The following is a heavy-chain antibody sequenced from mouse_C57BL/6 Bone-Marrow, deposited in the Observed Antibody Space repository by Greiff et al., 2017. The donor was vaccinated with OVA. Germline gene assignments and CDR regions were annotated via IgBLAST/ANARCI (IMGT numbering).Heavy chain of an antibody. J-gene: IGHJ2*01. D-gene: IGHD2-13*01. CDR1: GYSFTGYF. V-gene: IGHV1-20*01. CDR2: INPYNGDT. Sequence: EVQLQQSGPELVKPGDSVKISCKASGYSFTGYFMNWVMQSHGKSLEWIGRINPYNGDTFYNQKFKGKATLTVDKSSSTAHMELRSLTSEDSAVYYCARKRLLDYFDYWGQGTTLTVSS. CDR3: ARKRLLDYFDY.